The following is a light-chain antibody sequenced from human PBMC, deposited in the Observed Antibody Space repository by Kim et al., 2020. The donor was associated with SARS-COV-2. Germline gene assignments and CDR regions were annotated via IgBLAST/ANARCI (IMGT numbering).Light chain of an antibody. V-gene: IGKV3-15*01. CDR2: DAS. J-gene: IGKJ2*01. CDR3: QQYKDWYT. CDR1: QSVSSS. Sequence: LSVSPGETATLSCKASQSVSSSLAWYQQKPGKGPRVLIYDASTRVRGIPARFSGSGSGTEFTLTIDSLQSEDFAIYYCQQYKDWYTFGQGTKLEI.